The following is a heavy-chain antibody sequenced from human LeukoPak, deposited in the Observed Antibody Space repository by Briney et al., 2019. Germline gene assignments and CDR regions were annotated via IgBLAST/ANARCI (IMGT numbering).Heavy chain of an antibody. CDR2: ISSSGST. D-gene: IGHD3-22*01. CDR1: GYSISSGDYY. J-gene: IGHJ3*02. V-gene: IGHV4-61*02. Sequence: SETLSLTCTVSGYSISSGDYYWSWIRQPAGKGLEWIGRISSSGSTNYNPSLKSRVTISVDTSKNQFSLKLSSVTAADTAVYFCARGPYSYDNSGAFDIWGQGTMVTVSS. CDR3: ARGPYSYDNSGAFDI.